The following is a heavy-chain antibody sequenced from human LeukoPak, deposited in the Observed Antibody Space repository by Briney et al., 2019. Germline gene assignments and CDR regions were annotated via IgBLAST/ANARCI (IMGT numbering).Heavy chain of an antibody. CDR1: GFTFSSYS. CDR3: ARDGGYDFGFYFDY. CDR2: ISSNSSYI. V-gene: IGHV3-21*01. Sequence: GGSLRLSCAASGFTFSSYSMNWARQAPGKGLEWVSSISSNSSYIYYADSVKGRFTISRDNAKNSLYLQMNSLRAEDTAVYYCARDGGYDFGFYFDYWGQGTLVTVSS. D-gene: IGHD5-12*01. J-gene: IGHJ4*02.